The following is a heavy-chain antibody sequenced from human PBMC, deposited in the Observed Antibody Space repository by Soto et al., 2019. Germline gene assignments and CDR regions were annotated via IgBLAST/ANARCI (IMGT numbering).Heavy chain of an antibody. D-gene: IGHD3-9*01. J-gene: IGHJ3*02. V-gene: IGHV3-21*01. Sequence: GGSLRLSCAASGFNFSSYSMNWVRQAPGKGLEWVSSISSSSSYIYYADSVKGRFTISRDNAKNSLYLQMNSLRAEDTAVYYCARDSQIRYFDWLSRDDAFDIWGQGTMVTVSS. CDR2: ISSSSSYI. CDR1: GFNFSSYS. CDR3: ARDSQIRYFDWLSRDDAFDI.